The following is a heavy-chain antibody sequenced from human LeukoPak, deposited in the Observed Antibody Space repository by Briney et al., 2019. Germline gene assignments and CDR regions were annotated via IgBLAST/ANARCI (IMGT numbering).Heavy chain of an antibody. CDR2: IRYDGSNK. CDR3: ARGGGYYGSGSYGDY. CDR1: GFSFSTYG. V-gene: IGHV3-30*02. D-gene: IGHD3-10*01. Sequence: HPGGSLRLSCAASGFSFSTYGFHWVRQAPGKGLEWVAFIRYDGSNKYYADSVKGRFTISRDNSKNTLYLQMNSLRAEDTAVYYCARGGGYYGSGSYGDYWGQGTLVTVSS. J-gene: IGHJ4*02.